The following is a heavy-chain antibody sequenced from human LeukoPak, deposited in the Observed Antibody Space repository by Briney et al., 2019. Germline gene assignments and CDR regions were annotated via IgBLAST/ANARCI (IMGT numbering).Heavy chain of an antibody. CDR1: GFTFSSYA. J-gene: IGHJ6*02. D-gene: IGHD3-22*01. CDR3: ARVGNSYDQDYYYYGMDV. V-gene: IGHV3-30-3*01. Sequence: GRSLRLSCAASGFTFSSYAMHWVRQAPGKGLEWVAVISYDGSNKYYADSVKGRFTISRDNSKNTLYLQMNSLRAEDTAVYYCARVGNSYDQDYYYYGMDVWGQGTTVTVTS. CDR2: ISYDGSNK.